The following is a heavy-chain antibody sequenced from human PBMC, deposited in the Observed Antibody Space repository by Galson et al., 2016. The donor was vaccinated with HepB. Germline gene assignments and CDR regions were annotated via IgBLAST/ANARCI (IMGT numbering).Heavy chain of an antibody. V-gene: IGHV1-18*04. CDR2: ISPYNGQA. Sequence: SVKVSCKASGYSFTDNSITWVRQAPGQGLEWMGWISPYNGQADYLQKLQGRVTMTTDTSTSTAYMELRSLKSDDTAVYYCARSGYGFDYWGQGTLVTVSS. CDR3: ARSGYGFDY. CDR1: GYSFTDNS. J-gene: IGHJ4*02. D-gene: IGHD5-12*01.